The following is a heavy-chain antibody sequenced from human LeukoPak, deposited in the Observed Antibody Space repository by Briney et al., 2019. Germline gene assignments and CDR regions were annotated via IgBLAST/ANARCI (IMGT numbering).Heavy chain of an antibody. CDR3: AKFALRYCSGGSCHPFDY. V-gene: IGHV3-23*01. J-gene: IGHJ4*02. CDR1: GFTFSSYG. CDR2: ISGSGGST. D-gene: IGHD2-15*01. Sequence: GGSLRLSCAASGFTFSSYGMSWVRQAPGKGLEWVSAISGSGGSTYYADSVKGRFIVSRDNSKNTLYLQMNSLRAEDTAVYYCAKFALRYCSGGSCHPFDYWGQGTLVTVSS.